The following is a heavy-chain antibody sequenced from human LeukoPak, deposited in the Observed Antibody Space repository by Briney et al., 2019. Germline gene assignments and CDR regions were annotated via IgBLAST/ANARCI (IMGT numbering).Heavy chain of an antibody. Sequence: ASVKVSCKASGFTFTSSAVQWVRQARGQRLEWIGWIVVGSGNTNYAQKFQERVTITRDMSTSTAYMELSSLRSEDTAVYYCAREGTLRFLEWLPHYYYYYMDVWGKGTTVIVSS. CDR2: IVVGSGNT. CDR3: AREGTLRFLEWLPHYYYYYMDV. D-gene: IGHD3-3*01. CDR1: GFTFTSSA. V-gene: IGHV1-58*01. J-gene: IGHJ6*03.